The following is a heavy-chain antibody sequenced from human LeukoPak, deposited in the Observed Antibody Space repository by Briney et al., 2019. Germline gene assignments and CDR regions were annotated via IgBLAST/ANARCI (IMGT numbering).Heavy chain of an antibody. J-gene: IGHJ4*02. CDR2: ISSSGSYI. V-gene: IGHV3-21*01. D-gene: IGHD4-17*01. CDR1: GFTLSTYW. CDR3: ARGYYGDPSQVYYFDY. Sequence: GGSLRLSCAVSGFTLSTYWMSWVRQAPGKGLEWVSSISSSGSYIYYADSVKGRFTISRDNAKNSLYLQMNSLRAEDTAVYYCARGYYGDPSQVYYFDYWGQGTLVTVSS.